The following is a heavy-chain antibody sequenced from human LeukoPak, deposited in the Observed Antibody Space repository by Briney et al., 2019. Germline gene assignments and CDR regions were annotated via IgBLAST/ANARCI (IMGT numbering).Heavy chain of an antibody. CDR2: ISYDGSNK. V-gene: IGHV3-30-3*01. CDR3: ARDRDSSGWYEGFDY. J-gene: IGHJ4*02. D-gene: IGHD6-19*01. CDR1: GFTFSSSA. Sequence: GGSLRLSCAASGFTFSSSAMHWVRQAPDKGLEWVAVISYDGSNKYYADSVKGRFTISRDNSKNTLYLQMNSLRADDTAVYYCARDRDSSGWYEGFDYWGQGTLDTVSS.